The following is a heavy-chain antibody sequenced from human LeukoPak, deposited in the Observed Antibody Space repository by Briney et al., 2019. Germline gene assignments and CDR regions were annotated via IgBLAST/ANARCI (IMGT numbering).Heavy chain of an antibody. D-gene: IGHD1-26*01. CDR2: IYYSGST. V-gene: IGHV4-59*01. J-gene: IGHJ2*01. CDR1: GGSISNYY. CDR3: ESRGYNGDGYSVMDL. Sequence: PSETLSLTWTVSGGSISNYYGNCIRQPPGKGLEWIGNIYYSGSTNYNPSLKSRVTISVETSKNQFSLKLSSLTAADTYLSCGESRGYNGDGYSVMDLWGRGTLVTVSS.